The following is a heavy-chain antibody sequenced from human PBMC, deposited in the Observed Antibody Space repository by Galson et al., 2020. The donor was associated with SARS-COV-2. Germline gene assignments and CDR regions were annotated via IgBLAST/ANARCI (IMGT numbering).Heavy chain of an antibody. CDR1: GYSFTSYW. V-gene: IGHV5-51*01. D-gene: IGHD3-22*01. J-gene: IGHJ4*02. CDR2: IYPGDSDT. Sequence: GESLKISCKGSGYSFTSYWIGWVRQMPGKGLEWMGIIYPGDSDTRYSPSFQGQVTISADKSISTAYLQWSSLKASDTAMYYCARSAYYYDSSGYYPLDHWGQGTLVTVSS. CDR3: ARSAYYYDSSGYYPLDH.